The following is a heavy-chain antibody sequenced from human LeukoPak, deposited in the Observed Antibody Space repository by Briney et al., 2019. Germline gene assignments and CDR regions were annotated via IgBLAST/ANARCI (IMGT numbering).Heavy chain of an antibody. J-gene: IGHJ5*02. CDR3: ARRLFNWFDP. CDR1: GYSISSGYY. Sequence: SETLSLTCTVSGYSISSGYYWGWIRQPPGKGLEWIGEINHSGSTNYNPSLKSRVTISVDTSKNQFSLKLSSVTAADTAVYYCARRLFNWFDPWGQGTLVTVSS. V-gene: IGHV4-38-2*02. CDR2: INHSGST. D-gene: IGHD3-16*01.